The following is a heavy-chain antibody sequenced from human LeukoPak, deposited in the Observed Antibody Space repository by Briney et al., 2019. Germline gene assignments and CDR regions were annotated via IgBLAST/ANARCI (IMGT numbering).Heavy chain of an antibody. J-gene: IGHJ5*02. D-gene: IGHD3-22*01. CDR3: ARVVPRYYDTSGANWFDP. V-gene: IGHV1-46*01. CDR1: GHTFTNYY. CDR2: INPSSGST. Sequence: ASVKVSCKASGHTFTNYYMHWVRQAPGQGLEWMGIINPSSGSTSYAQKFQGRVTMTRDTSTSTVYLELSRLRSEDTAVYFCARVVPRYYDTSGANWFDPWGQGTLVTVSS.